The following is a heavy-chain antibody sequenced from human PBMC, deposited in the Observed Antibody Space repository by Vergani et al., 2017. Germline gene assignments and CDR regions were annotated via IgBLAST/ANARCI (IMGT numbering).Heavy chain of an antibody. V-gene: IGHV1-69*01. CDR2: IITIFGTA. CDR3: ASPAEYGSGGYYKL. D-gene: IGHD3-10*01. CDR1: GGIFSSYA. J-gene: IGHJ4*02. Sequence: QVQLVQSGAEVKKPGSSVKVSCKASGGIFSSYAISWVRQAPGQGLEWMGGIITIFGTANYAQKFQGRVTITAYESTSTAYMELSSLRSEETAVYYCASPAEYGSGGYYKLWGQGTLVTVSS.